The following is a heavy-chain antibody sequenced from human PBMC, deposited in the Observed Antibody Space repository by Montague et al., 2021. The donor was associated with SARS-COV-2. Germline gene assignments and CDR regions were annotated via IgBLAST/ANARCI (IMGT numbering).Heavy chain of an antibody. J-gene: IGHJ4*02. D-gene: IGHD3-22*01. CDR3: ARGRQHFNMIVVVMTGGEYYFDY. CDR2: INHRGTS. Sequence: SETLSLTCAVYGGSFSDYSWSWIRQPPGKGLEWIGEINHRGTSKYNPSLKIRVSISLDTSKNQFSLYLSSVTAADTAVYFCARGRQHFNMIVVVMTGGEYYFDYWGQGTLVTVSS. CDR1: GGSFSDYS. V-gene: IGHV4-34*01.